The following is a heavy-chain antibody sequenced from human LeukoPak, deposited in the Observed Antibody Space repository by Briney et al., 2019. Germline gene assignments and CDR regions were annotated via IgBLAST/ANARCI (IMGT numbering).Heavy chain of an antibody. Sequence: GGSLRLSCAASGFSFNTYGMRWVRQAPSKELEWVAVISYDGSDQYYADSVKARYTVSRDNSKTTLYLQMNSLRAEYTSVYYCAKLGRSSTRCYINYWGQGALGTVSS. J-gene: IGHJ4*02. V-gene: IGHV3-30*18. D-gene: IGHD2-2*01. CDR2: ISYDGSDQ. CDR1: GFSFNTYG. CDR3: AKLGRSSTRCYINY.